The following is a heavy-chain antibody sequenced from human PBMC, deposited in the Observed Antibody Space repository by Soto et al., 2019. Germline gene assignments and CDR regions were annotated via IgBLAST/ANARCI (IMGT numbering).Heavy chain of an antibody. CDR3: AREGYYGSGSYYYYYMDV. D-gene: IGHD3-10*01. CDR1: GVTFSSYS. J-gene: IGHJ6*03. V-gene: IGHV3-48*01. Sequence: VGFLRLSCAASGVTFSSYSMNWVRQAPGKGLEWVSYISSSSSTIYYADSVKGRFTISRDNAKNSLYLQMNSLRAEDTAVYYCAREGYYGSGSYYYYYMDVWGKGTTVTVSS. CDR2: ISSSSSTI.